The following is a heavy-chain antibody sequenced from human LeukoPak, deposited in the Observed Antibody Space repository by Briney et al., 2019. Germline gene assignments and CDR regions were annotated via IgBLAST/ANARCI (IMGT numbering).Heavy chain of an antibody. CDR1: GFRFSDYA. J-gene: IGHJ4*02. CDR3: ARHSGSYYIPGDH. CDR2: ISDSGGSA. V-gene: IGHV3-23*01. D-gene: IGHD1-26*01. Sequence: GGSLRLSCAASGFRFSDYAMSWVRQAPGKGLEWVTGISDSGGSAYYTDSVKGRFTISRDNSKNTVYLQMNNLRAEDTAVYYCARHSGSYYIPGDHWGQGTLVTVSS.